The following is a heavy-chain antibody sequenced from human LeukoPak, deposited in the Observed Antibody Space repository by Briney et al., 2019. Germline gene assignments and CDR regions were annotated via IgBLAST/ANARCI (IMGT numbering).Heavy chain of an antibody. V-gene: IGHV3-7*01. J-gene: IGHJ6*04. CDR3: AELGITMIGGV. CDR1: GFTFSTYR. CDR2: IKQDGSEK. Sequence: GGSLRLSCAASGFTFSTYRMSWVRQAPGKGLEWVANIKQDGSEKYYVDSVKGRFTISRDNAKNSLYLQMNSLRAEDTAVYYCAELGITMIGGVWGKGTTVTISS. D-gene: IGHD3-10*02.